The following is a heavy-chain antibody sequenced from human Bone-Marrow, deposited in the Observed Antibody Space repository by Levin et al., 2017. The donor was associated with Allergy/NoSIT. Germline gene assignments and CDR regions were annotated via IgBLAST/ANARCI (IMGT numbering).Heavy chain of an antibody. CDR1: GYTFTSYN. CDR2: INPNSGNT. D-gene: IGHD2-15*01. Sequence: AASVKVSCKPSGYTFTSYNVYWVRQATGQGLEWMGYINPNSGNTAYARKFQGRVTMTRNSSITTAYMELSSLRSEDTAMYYCARGDCYSGSCYGPDWFDPWGQGTQVTVSS. CDR3: ARGDCYSGSCYGPDWFDP. V-gene: IGHV1-8*01. J-gene: IGHJ5*02.